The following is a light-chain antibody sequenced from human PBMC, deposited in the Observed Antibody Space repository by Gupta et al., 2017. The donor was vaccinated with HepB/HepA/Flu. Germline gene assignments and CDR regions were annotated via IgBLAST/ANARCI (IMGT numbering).Light chain of an antibody. CDR3: GTWDSRLSVVV. CDR2: DNN. Sequence: QSVLTQPPSVSAAPGQKVTISCSASNSNIGNNYVSWYQQLPGTAPKLLMYDNNKRPSGIPDRFSGSKSGTSATLGITGLQTGDEADYYCGTWDSRLSVVVFGGGTKLTVL. J-gene: IGLJ2*01. V-gene: IGLV1-51*01. CDR1: NSNIGNNY.